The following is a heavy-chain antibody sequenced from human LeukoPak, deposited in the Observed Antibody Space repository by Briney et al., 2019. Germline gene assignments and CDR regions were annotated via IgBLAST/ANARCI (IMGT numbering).Heavy chain of an antibody. CDR3: AKDSYGTAMVTTIFDY. CDR2: ISWNSGSI. J-gene: IGHJ4*02. CDR1: GFTFYDYA. V-gene: IGHV3-9*01. D-gene: IGHD5-18*01. Sequence: PGGSLRLSCAASGFTFYDYAMHWVRQAPGKGLEWVSGISWNSGSIGYADSVKGRFTISRDNAKNSLYLQMNSLRAEDTALYYCAKDSYGTAMVTTIFDYWGQGTLVTVSS.